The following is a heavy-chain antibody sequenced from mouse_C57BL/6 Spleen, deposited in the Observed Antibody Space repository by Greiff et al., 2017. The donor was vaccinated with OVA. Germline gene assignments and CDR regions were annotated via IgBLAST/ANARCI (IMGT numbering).Heavy chain of an antibody. J-gene: IGHJ3*01. CDR2: ISNLAYSI. D-gene: IGHD1-1*01. Sequence: EVHLVESGGGLVQPGGSLKLSCAASGFTFSDYGMAWVRQAPRKGPEWVAFISNLAYSIYYADTVTGRFTISRENAKNTLYLEMSSLRSEDTAMYYCTRHGYGSSFAYWGQGTLVTVSA. V-gene: IGHV5-15*01. CDR3: TRHGYGSSFAY. CDR1: GFTFSDYG.